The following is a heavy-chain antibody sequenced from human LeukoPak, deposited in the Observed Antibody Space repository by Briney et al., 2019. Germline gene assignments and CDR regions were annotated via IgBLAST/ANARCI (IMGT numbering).Heavy chain of an antibody. Sequence: GGSLRLSCAASGFTFSSYGMSWVRQAPGKGLEWVSSISSSSSYIYYADSVKGRFTISRDNAKNSLYLQMNSLRAEDTAVYYCARVSNNYYYYMDVWGKGTTVTVSS. CDR1: GFTFSSYG. J-gene: IGHJ6*03. CDR2: ISSSSSYI. V-gene: IGHV3-21*01. CDR3: ARVSNNYYYYMDV.